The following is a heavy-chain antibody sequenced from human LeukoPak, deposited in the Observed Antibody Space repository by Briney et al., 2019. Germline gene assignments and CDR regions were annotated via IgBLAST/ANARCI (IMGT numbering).Heavy chain of an antibody. Sequence: GGSLRLSCAGSGFTFSSYIMNWVRHAPGKGLEWVSSISESSVYINYADSVKGRFTISRDNAKYSLYLQMTSLRAEDTAVFYCAKSYYDSSGYPHSDLDYWGQGTLVTVSS. CDR3: AKSYYDSSGYPHSDLDY. CDR2: ISESSVYI. D-gene: IGHD3-22*01. V-gene: IGHV3-21*01. CDR1: GFTFSSYI. J-gene: IGHJ4*02.